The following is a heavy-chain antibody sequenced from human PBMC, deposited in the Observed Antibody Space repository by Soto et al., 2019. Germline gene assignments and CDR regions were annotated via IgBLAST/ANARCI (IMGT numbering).Heavy chain of an antibody. J-gene: IGHJ4*02. CDR3: ARYISSSYYFDY. CDR1: GFTFSSYS. Sequence: GSLRLSCAASGFTFSSYSMNWVRQAPGKGLEWVSSISSSSSYIYYADSVKGRFTISRDNAKNSLYLQMNSLRAEDTAVYYCARYISSSYYFDYWGQGTLVTVSS. CDR2: ISSSSSYI. D-gene: IGHD6-6*01. V-gene: IGHV3-21*01.